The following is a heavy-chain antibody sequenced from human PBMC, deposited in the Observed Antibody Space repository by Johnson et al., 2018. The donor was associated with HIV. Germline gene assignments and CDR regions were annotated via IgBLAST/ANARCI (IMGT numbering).Heavy chain of an antibody. J-gene: IGHJ3*02. D-gene: IGHD5-12*01. CDR3: ARGQTAYSGYDVPLDI. V-gene: IGHV3-33*08. Sequence: VQLVESGGGVVRPGGSLRLSCAASGFTLDDYGMAWVRQAPGKGLEWVAVIWYDGSNKYYADSVKGRFTISRDNANSSLYLQMNSLRVEDTAVYYCARGQTAYSGYDVPLDIWGQGTMVTVSS. CDR1: GFTLDDYG. CDR2: IWYDGSNK.